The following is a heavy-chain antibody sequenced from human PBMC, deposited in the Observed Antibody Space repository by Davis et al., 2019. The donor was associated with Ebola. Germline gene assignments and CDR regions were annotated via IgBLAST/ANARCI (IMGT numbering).Heavy chain of an antibody. CDR3: AKDVDTAMVTDY. V-gene: IGHV3-30*18. CDR2: ISYDGSNK. J-gene: IGHJ4*02. Sequence: GESLKISCAASGFTFSSYGMHWVRQAPGKGLEWVAVISYDGSNKYYADSVKGRFTISRDNSKNTLYLQMNSLRAEDTAVYYCAKDVDTAMVTDYWGQGTLVTVSS. D-gene: IGHD5-18*01. CDR1: GFTFSSYG.